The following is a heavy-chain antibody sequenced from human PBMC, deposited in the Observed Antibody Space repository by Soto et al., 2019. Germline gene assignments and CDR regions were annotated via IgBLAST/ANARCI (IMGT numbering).Heavy chain of an antibody. V-gene: IGHV4-39*01. D-gene: IGHD6-13*01. CDR3: ARRIAAAGRIDY. CDR1: GGSISSSSSYY. CDR2: IYYSGST. J-gene: IGHJ4*02. Sequence: SETLSLTCTVSGGSISSSSSYYWGWIRQPPGKGLEWIGSIYYSGSTYYNPSLKSRVTISVDTSKNQFSLKLSSVTAADTALYYCARRIAAAGRIDYWGQGTLVTVSS.